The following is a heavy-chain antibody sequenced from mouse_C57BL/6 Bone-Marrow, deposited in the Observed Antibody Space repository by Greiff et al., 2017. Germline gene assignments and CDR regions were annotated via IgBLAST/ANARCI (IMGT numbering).Heavy chain of an antibody. CDR2: IYPSDSET. CDR1: GYTFTSYW. D-gene: IGHD1-1*01. J-gene: IGHJ2*01. Sequence: QVQLQQPGAELVRPGSSVKLSCKASGYTFTSYWMDWVKQRPGQGLEWIGNIYPSDSETHYNQKFKDKATLTVDKSSSTAYMQLRSLTSEDSAVYYCTMTTVVATDYWGQGTTLTVSS. CDR3: TMTTVVATDY. V-gene: IGHV1-61*01.